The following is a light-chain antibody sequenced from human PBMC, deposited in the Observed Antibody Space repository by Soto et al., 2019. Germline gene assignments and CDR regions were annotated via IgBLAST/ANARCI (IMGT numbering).Light chain of an antibody. J-gene: IGLJ1*01. CDR2: DDN. Sequence: QSVMTQPPSVSAAPGQKVTISSSGSSSNIWGNSVSWYQQLPGTAPKLLIYDDNNRPSGIPDRFSGSKSGTSATLGITGFQTGDDADYYCGSWDSSLRAYVFGTGTKLTVL. CDR1: SSNIWGNS. CDR3: GSWDSSLRAYV. V-gene: IGLV1-51*01.